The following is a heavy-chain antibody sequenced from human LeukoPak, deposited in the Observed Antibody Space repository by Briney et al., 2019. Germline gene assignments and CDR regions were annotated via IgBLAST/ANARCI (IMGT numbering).Heavy chain of an antibody. V-gene: IGHV1-18*01. D-gene: IGHD6-19*01. J-gene: IGHJ3*02. CDR1: GYTFNTYG. CDR2: ISTYDGNT. CDR3: ARWSYSSDLYVGTFDI. Sequence: ASVKVSLKASGYTFNTYGISWVRQAPAQGLEWMGWISTYDGNTNYAQNLQGRVTMTTDTSTRTAYMELRSLRSGDTAVYCCARWSYSSDLYVGTFDIWGQGTTVTISS.